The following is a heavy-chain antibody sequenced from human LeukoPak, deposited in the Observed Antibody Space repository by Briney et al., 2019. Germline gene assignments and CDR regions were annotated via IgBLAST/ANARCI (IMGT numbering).Heavy chain of an antibody. CDR2: ITPIFGTA. J-gene: IGHJ1*01. CDR1: GGTFSSYA. D-gene: IGHD3-22*01. V-gene: IGHV1-69*13. CDR3: ASPLYDSSGYYPNKYFQH. Sequence: SVKVSCKASGGTFSSYAISWVRQAPGQGLEWMGGITPIFGTANYAQKFQGRVTITADESTSTAYMELSSLRSEGTAVYYCASPLYDSSGYYPNKYFQHWGQGTLVTVSS.